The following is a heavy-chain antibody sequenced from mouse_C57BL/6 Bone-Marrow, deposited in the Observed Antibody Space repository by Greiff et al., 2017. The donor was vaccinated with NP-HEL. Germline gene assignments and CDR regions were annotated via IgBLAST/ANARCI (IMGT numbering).Heavy chain of an antibody. CDR1: GYSFTDCN. J-gene: IGHJ3*01. Sequence: VQLQQSGPELVKPGASVTISCKASGYSFTDCNMNWVKQSNGKSLEWIGVINPNYGTNSYNQKFKGKATLTVDQSSSTAYMQLNSLTSEDSAVYYCAYDGYYERTWFAYWGKGTLVTVSA. CDR2: INPNYGTN. V-gene: IGHV1-39*01. D-gene: IGHD2-3*01. CDR3: AYDGYYERTWFAY.